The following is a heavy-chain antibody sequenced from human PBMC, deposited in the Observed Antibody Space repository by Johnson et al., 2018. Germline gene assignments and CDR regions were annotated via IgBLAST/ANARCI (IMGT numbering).Heavy chain of an antibody. CDR1: GFTFRSYW. D-gene: IGHD5-12*01. CDR2: IDSDGIST. V-gene: IGHV3-74*01. CDR3: TRGWPTIIYGMDV. Sequence: VQLQESGGDLVYPGGSLRLSCAASGFTFRSYWLYWVRQAPGKGLMWVSRIDSDGISTTYAASVKGRFTISRDNAKNTVYLQMNSLRVEDTAVYYCTRGWPTIIYGMDVWGQGTTVTVSS. J-gene: IGHJ6*02.